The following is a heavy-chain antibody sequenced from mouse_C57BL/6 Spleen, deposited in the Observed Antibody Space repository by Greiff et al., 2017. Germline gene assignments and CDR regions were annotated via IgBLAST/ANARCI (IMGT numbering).Heavy chain of an antibody. CDR3: ARLLPHYYAMDY. CDR1: GYSITSGYY. CDR2: ISYDGSN. V-gene: IGHV3-6*01. Sequence: DVQLQESGPGLVKPSQSLSLTCSVTGYSITSGYYWNWIRQFPGNKLEWMGYISYDGSNNYNPSLKNRISITRDTSKNQFFLKLNSVTTEDTATYYCARLLPHYYAMDYWGQGTSVTVSS. J-gene: IGHJ4*01. D-gene: IGHD1-1*01.